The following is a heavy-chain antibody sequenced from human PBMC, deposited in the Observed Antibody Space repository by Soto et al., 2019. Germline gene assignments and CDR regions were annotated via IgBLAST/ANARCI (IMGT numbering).Heavy chain of an antibody. CDR1: GGSFISYS. Sequence: QVQLVQSGAELKKPGSSVKVSCEASGGSFISYSFTWVRQAPGQGLEWMGRIIPIQNKANYALNFQDRVTITADRSTMTAYMELRSLRPEDTAVYYCAKSLLFVDHAYMDVWGKGTTVTVSS. D-gene: IGHD2-15*01. CDR2: IIPIQNKA. CDR3: AKSLLFVDHAYMDV. V-gene: IGHV1-69*02. J-gene: IGHJ6*03.